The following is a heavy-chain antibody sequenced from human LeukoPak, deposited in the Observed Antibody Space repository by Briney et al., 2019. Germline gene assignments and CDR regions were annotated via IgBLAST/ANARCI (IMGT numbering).Heavy chain of an antibody. Sequence: PGGSLRLSCAASGLSFSSYSMNWVRQAPGKGLEWVSAISSSSSYIYYADSVKGRFTISRDNAKNSLYLQMNSLRAEDTAVYYCARSGYYGSGVYNWFDPWGQGTLVTVSS. CDR3: ARSGYYGSGVYNWFDP. J-gene: IGHJ5*02. CDR1: GLSFSSYS. D-gene: IGHD3-10*01. V-gene: IGHV3-21*01. CDR2: ISSSSSYI.